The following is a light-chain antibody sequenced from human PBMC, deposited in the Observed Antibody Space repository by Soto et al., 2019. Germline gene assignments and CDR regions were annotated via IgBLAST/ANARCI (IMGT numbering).Light chain of an antibody. J-gene: IGLJ2*01. CDR1: SGDVGGYKF. Sequence: QSALTQPASVSGSPGQSITIYCTGTSGDVGGYKFVSWYQQHPGKAPKLMIYEVSNRPSGVSSRFSGSKSGNTASLTISGLQAEDEADYYCQSYDSSLSVVFGGGTKLTVL. CDR2: EVS. CDR3: QSYDSSLSVV. V-gene: IGLV2-14*01.